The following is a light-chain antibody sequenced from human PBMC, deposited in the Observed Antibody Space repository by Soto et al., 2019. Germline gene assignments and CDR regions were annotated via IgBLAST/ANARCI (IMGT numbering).Light chain of an antibody. CDR1: QSVRSN. Sequence: EIVMTQSPATLSVSPGERATLSCRASQSVRSNLAWYQQKPGQAPRLLIYGASTRATGIPARFSGSVSGTEFTFTISSLQSEDFAVYYCLQYNNWVPTFGQGTKVEIK. J-gene: IGKJ1*01. V-gene: IGKV3-15*01. CDR3: LQYNNWVPT. CDR2: GAS.